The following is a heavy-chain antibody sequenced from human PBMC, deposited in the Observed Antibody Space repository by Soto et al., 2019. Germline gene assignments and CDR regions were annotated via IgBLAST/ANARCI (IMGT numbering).Heavy chain of an antibody. V-gene: IGHV3-9*01. CDR1: GFTFDDYA. Sequence: EVQLEESGGGLVQPGRYLRLSCAASGFTFDDYAMHWVRQAPGKGLEWGSGISWNSGRICYADSVKGRFTISRDNAKNSLYLKMNSLRAEDTALYYCAKDLSSSWYRGVGWFDPWGQGTLVTVSS. D-gene: IGHD6-13*01. CDR3: AKDLSSSWYRGVGWFDP. J-gene: IGHJ5*02. CDR2: ISWNSGRI.